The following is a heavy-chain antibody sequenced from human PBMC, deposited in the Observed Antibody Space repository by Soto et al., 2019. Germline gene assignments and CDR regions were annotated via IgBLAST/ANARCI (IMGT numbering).Heavy chain of an antibody. CDR2: ISSSSSTI. CDR1: GFTFSSYS. Sequence: GSLRLSCAASGFTFSSYSMNWVRQAPGKGLEWVSYISSSSSTIYYADSVKGRFTISRDNAKNSLYLQMNSLRDEDTAVYYCARGDLFGYSYYGMDVWGQGTTVTVSS. CDR3: ARGDLFGYSYYGMDV. J-gene: IGHJ6*02. D-gene: IGHD5-18*01. V-gene: IGHV3-48*02.